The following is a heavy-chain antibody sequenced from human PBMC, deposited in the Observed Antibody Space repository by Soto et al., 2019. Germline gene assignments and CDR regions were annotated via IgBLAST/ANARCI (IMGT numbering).Heavy chain of an antibody. Sequence: EVQLVETGGGLIQPGGSLRLSCAASGFTVSSNYMSWVRQAPGKGLEWVSVIYSGGSTYYADSVKGRFTISRDNSKNTLYLQMNSLRAEDTAVYYCARDLLPAAMDYNYYGMDVWGQGTTVTVSS. CDR1: GFTVSSNY. CDR3: ARDLLPAAMDYNYYGMDV. J-gene: IGHJ6*02. D-gene: IGHD2-2*01. V-gene: IGHV3-53*02. CDR2: IYSGGST.